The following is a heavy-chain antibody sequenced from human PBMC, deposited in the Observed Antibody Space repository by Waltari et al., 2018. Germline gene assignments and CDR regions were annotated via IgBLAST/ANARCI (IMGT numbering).Heavy chain of an antibody. D-gene: IGHD2-15*01. J-gene: IGHJ4*02. CDR3: ARVGVVAALYYFDY. CDR1: GGSISRSGSS. V-gene: IGHV4-30-2*01. CDR2: IYHSGST. Sequence: QLQLQESGSGLVKPSQTLSLTCAVSGGSISRSGSSWRWIRQPPGKGLEWIGYIYHSGSTYYNPSLKSRVTISVDRSKNQFSLKLSSVTAADTAVYYCARVGVVAALYYFDYWGQGTLVTVSS.